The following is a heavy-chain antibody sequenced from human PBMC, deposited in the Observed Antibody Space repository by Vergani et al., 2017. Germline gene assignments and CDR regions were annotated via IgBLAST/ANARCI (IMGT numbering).Heavy chain of an antibody. CDR3: AKDPIWGGSYPLYYFDY. V-gene: IGHV3-23*01. Sequence: EVQLLESGGGLVQPGGSLRLSCAASGFTFSSYAMSWVRQAPGKGLEWVSAISGSGGSTYYADSVKGRLTISRDNSKNTLYLQMNSLRAEDTAVYYCAKDPIWGGSYPLYYFDYWGQGTLVTVSS. J-gene: IGHJ4*02. CDR2: ISGSGGST. D-gene: IGHD1-26*01. CDR1: GFTFSSYA.